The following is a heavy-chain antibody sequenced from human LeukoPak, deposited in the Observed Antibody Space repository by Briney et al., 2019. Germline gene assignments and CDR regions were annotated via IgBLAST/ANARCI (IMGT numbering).Heavy chain of an antibody. CDR2: INPNSGGT. CDR1: GYTFTGYY. CDR3: ARENNSGWYRKAAFDY. J-gene: IGHJ4*02. D-gene: IGHD6-19*01. V-gene: IGHV1-2*02. Sequence: GASVKVSCKASGYTFTGYYMHWVRQAPGQGLEWMGWINPNSGGTNYAQKFQGRVTMTRDTSISTAYMELSSLRSDDTAIYYCARENNSGWYRKAAFDYWGQGTLVTVTS.